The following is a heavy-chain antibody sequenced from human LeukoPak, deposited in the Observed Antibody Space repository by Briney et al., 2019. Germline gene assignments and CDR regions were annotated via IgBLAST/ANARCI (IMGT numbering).Heavy chain of an antibody. V-gene: IGHV4-34*01. Sequence: PSETLSLTCAVYGGSFSGYYWSWIRQPPGKGLEWIGQISPRGGTTYNPSLESRVTISLDTSKIQFSLKVNSVTAADTAVYYCASRAYYDSSGYYPHGFDPWGQGTLVTVSS. D-gene: IGHD3-22*01. CDR1: GGSFSGYY. CDR2: ISPRGGT. CDR3: ASRAYYDSSGYYPHGFDP. J-gene: IGHJ5*02.